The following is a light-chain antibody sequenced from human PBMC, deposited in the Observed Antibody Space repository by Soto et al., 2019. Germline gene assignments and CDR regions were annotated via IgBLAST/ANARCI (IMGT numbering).Light chain of an antibody. Sequence: IQLTQSPCFLSASVGDRVTITCRASQGIGTYLAWYQQKPGKAPKLLISGASTLQSGVSSRFSGGGSGTEFTLTISSLQPEDFATYFCQQLHTFGVTFGGGTKVDIK. V-gene: IGKV1-9*01. CDR2: GAS. J-gene: IGKJ4*01. CDR3: QQLHTFGVT. CDR1: QGIGTY.